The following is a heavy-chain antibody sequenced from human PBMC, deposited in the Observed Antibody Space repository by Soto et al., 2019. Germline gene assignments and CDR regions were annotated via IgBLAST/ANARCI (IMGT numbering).Heavy chain of an antibody. CDR1: GGTFSSYA. CDR3: AREGRIGYCSGGSCPERNAFDI. D-gene: IGHD2-15*01. J-gene: IGHJ3*02. CDR2: IIPIFGTA. V-gene: IGHV1-69*13. Sequence: GASVKVSCKASGGTFSSYAISWVRQAPGQGLEWMGGIIPIFGTANYAQKFQGRVTITADESTSTAYMELSSLRSEDTAVYYCAREGRIGYCSGGSCPERNAFDIWGQGTMVTVSS.